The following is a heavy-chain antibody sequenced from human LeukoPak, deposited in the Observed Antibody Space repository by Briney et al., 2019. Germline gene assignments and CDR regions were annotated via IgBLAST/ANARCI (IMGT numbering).Heavy chain of an antibody. CDR2: IYYSGST. CDR3: ARFMGIAARPDCYYGMDV. CDR1: GDSVTSGVYY. J-gene: IGHJ6*02. D-gene: IGHD6-6*01. V-gene: IGHV4-61*08. Sequence: SETLSLTCTVSGDSVTSGVYYWSWVRQPPGKGLEYIGYIYYSGSTNYNPSLKSRVTISVDTSKNQFSLKLSSVTAADTAVYYCARFMGIAARPDCYYGMDVWGQGTTVTVSS.